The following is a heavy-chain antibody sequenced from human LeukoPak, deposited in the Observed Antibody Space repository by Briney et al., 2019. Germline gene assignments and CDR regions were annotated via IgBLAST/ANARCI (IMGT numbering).Heavy chain of an antibody. CDR3: ASSPYSSGWNNQ. Sequence: PSETLSLTCTVSGGSNTSYYWSWIRQPPGKGLEWIGYIFYSGSTKYNPSLKSRVTISVDTSKNQFSLKLSSVTAADTAVYYCASSPYSSGWNNQWGQGTLVTVSS. V-gene: IGHV4-59*01. CDR1: GGSNTSYY. CDR2: IFYSGST. D-gene: IGHD6-19*01. J-gene: IGHJ4*02.